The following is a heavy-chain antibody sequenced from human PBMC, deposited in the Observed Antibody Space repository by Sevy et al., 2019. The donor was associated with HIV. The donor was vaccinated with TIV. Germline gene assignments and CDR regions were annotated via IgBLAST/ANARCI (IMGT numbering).Heavy chain of an antibody. CDR2: ISSSSSYI. V-gene: IGHV3-21*01. D-gene: IGHD3-22*01. Sequence: GGSLRLSCAASGFIFRNYNMNWVRQAPGKGLEWVSSISSSSSYIYYADAVKGGLTISRDNGKNSLLLQMNSLRVEDTAVYYCAGENYYDSDGYRFDHWGQGTLVTVSS. J-gene: IGHJ4*02. CDR3: AGENYYDSDGYRFDH. CDR1: GFIFRNYN.